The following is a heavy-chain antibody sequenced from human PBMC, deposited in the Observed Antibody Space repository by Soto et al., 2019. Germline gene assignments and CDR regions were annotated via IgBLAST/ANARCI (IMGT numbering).Heavy chain of an antibody. D-gene: IGHD3-10*01. CDR3: AKDRGSGSYAANYYYYSMEV. J-gene: IGHJ6*02. V-gene: IGHV3-9*01. CDR1: GFTFDDYA. CDR2: INWNSGSI. Sequence: EEQLVESGGGLVQPGRSLRLSCAASGFTFDDYAMHWVRQAPGKGLEWVSGINWNSGSIGYADSVKGRFTISRDNAKTSLYLQMNSLRAEDTALYYCAKDRGSGSYAANYYYYSMEVWSQGTTVTVSS.